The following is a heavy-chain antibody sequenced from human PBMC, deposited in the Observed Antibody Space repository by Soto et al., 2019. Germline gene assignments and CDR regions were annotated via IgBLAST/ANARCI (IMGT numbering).Heavy chain of an antibody. CDR3: ARDKITGLFDY. V-gene: IGHV4-59*12. Sequence: SETLSLTCTVSGGSISSYYWSWIRQPPGKGLEWIGYINYSGSTYYNPSLKSRVTISVDTSKNHFSLKLSSVTAADTAVYYCARDKITGLFDYWGQGTLVTVSS. J-gene: IGHJ4*02. CDR1: GGSISSYY. D-gene: IGHD2-8*02. CDR2: INYSGST.